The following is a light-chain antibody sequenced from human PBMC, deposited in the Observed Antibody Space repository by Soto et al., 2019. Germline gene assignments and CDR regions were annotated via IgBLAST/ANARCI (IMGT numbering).Light chain of an antibody. J-gene: IGKJ1*01. CDR2: SAS. V-gene: IGKV3-20*01. Sequence: EIVMTQSPATLSVSPGETATLSCRASQRVGINLAWYQQKPGQAPRLLIYSASTRASGIPDRFSGSGSGTDFTLTISRLEPEDFAVYYCQQYGSSSWTFGQGTKVEIK. CDR1: QRVGIN. CDR3: QQYGSSSWT.